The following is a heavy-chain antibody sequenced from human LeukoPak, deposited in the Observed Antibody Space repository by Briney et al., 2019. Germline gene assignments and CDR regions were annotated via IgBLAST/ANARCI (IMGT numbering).Heavy chain of an antibody. V-gene: IGHV4-59*11. D-gene: IGHD2-2*02. Sequence: SETLSLTCTVSGGSISSHYWSWIRQPPGKGLEWIGYIYYSGGTNYNPSLKSRVTISVDTSKNQFSLKLSSVTAADTAVYYCARVVVVVPAAIPHWFDPWGQGTLVTVSS. J-gene: IGHJ5*02. CDR2: IYYSGGT. CDR1: GGSISSHY. CDR3: ARVVVVVPAAIPHWFDP.